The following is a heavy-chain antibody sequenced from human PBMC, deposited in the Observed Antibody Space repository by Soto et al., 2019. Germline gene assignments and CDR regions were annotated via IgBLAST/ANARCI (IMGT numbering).Heavy chain of an antibody. CDR1: GFMVSSNY. Sequence: GGSLRLSCAASGFMVSSNYMIWVRQAPGKGLEWVSVMYSDGGTYYADSVKGRFTISRDNSKNTVYLQMNSLRAEDTAMYYCARASFLTPTRPFDYWGQGTLVT. CDR2: MYSDGGT. J-gene: IGHJ4*02. CDR3: ARASFLTPTRPFDY. V-gene: IGHV3-53*01. D-gene: IGHD7-27*01.